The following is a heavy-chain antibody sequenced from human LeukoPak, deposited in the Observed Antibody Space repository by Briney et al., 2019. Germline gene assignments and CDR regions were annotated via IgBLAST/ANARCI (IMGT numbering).Heavy chain of an antibody. Sequence: GESLKISCKGSGYSFSSYWISWVRQMPGKGLEWMGRIDPGDSFTKYRPSLEGRVTISADKSLSTVYLQWSSLKASDTAMYYCARRGDGYNLNFDYWGQGTLVTVSS. D-gene: IGHD5-24*01. CDR3: ARRGDGYNLNFDY. V-gene: IGHV5-10-1*01. CDR2: IDPGDSFT. CDR1: GYSFSSYW. J-gene: IGHJ4*02.